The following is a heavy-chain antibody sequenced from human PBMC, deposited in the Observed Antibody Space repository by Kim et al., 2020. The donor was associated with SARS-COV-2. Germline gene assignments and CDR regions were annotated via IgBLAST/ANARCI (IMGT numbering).Heavy chain of an antibody. J-gene: IGHJ6*02. CDR3: ARGAKDIVVVVAAPYYYYYGMDV. D-gene: IGHD2-15*01. V-gene: IGHV1-46*01. CDR1: GYTFTSYY. CDR2: INPSGGST. Sequence: ASVKVSCKASGYTFTSYYMHWVRQAPGQGLEWMGIINPSGGSTSYAQKFQGRVTMTRDTSTSTVYMELSSLRSEDTAVYYCARGAKDIVVVVAAPYYYYYGMDVWGQGTTVTVSS.